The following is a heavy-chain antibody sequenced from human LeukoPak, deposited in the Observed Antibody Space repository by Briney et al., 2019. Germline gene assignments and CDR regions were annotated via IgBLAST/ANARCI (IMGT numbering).Heavy chain of an antibody. Sequence: GGSLRLSCAASGFTSSSYSMNWVRQAPGKGLEWVSSISSSSSYIYYADSVKGRFTISRDNAKNSLYLQMNSLRAEDTAVYYCARDLYDVWSGSFDYWGQGTLVTVSS. V-gene: IGHV3-21*01. CDR3: ARDLYDVWSGSFDY. J-gene: IGHJ4*02. D-gene: IGHD3-3*01. CDR2: ISSSSSYI. CDR1: GFTSSSYS.